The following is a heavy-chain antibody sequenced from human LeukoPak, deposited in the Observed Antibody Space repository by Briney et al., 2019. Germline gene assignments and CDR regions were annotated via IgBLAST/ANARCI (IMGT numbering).Heavy chain of an antibody. V-gene: IGHV5-51*01. CDR2: IYPGDSDT. CDR3: ARQWNYYDSSGYLDL. Sequence: GESLKISCKGSGYSFTSYWIGWVRQMPGKGLEWMGIIYPGDSDTRYSPSFKGQVTISADKSISTAYLQWSSLKASDTAMYYYARQWNYYDSSGYLDLWGQGTMVTVSS. J-gene: IGHJ3*01. D-gene: IGHD3-22*01. CDR1: GYSFTSYW.